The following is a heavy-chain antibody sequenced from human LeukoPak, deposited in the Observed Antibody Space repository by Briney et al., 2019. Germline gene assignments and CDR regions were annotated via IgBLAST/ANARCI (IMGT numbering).Heavy chain of an antibody. V-gene: IGHV3-30*04. CDR1: GFTFSSYA. J-gene: IGHJ4*02. CDR3: ARGAFYSGSYCLDY. D-gene: IGHD1-26*01. Sequence: GGSLRLSCAASGFTFSSYAMHWVRQAPGKGLEWVAVISYDGSNKYYADSVKGRFTISRDNSKNTLYLQMNSLRAEDTAVYYCARGAFYSGSYCLDYWGQGTLVTVSS. CDR2: ISYDGSNK.